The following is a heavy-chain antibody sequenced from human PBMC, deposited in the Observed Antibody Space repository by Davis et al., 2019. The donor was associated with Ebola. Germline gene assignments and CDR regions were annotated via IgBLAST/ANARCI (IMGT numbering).Heavy chain of an antibody. J-gene: IGHJ5*01. D-gene: IGHD3-10*01. CDR2: ISYDGNKK. CDR1: GFTFSNSD. V-gene: IGHV3-30-3*01. CDR3: ARDPTNYGSEDYFAYNWFDS. Sequence: SLKISCAASGFTFSNSDMSWVRQAPGKGLEWVALISYDGNKKFYTDSVKGRFTISSDNSKNTLYLQMDSLRPDDTAVYYCARDPTNYGSEDYFAYNWFDSWGQGTPVTVSS.